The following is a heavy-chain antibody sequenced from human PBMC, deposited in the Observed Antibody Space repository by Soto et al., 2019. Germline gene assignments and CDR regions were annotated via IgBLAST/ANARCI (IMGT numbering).Heavy chain of an antibody. CDR1: GFTFDDYA. V-gene: IGHV3-9*01. Sequence: EVQLVESGGGLVQPGRSLRLSCAASGFTFDDYAMHWVRQAPGKGLEWVSGVSWNSGSIGYADSVKGRFTISRDNAKYSLYLQMNSLRAEDTALYYCAKAPGIAVAGLIDYWGQGTLVTVSS. CDR3: AKAPGIAVAGLIDY. CDR2: VSWNSGSI. J-gene: IGHJ4*02. D-gene: IGHD6-19*01.